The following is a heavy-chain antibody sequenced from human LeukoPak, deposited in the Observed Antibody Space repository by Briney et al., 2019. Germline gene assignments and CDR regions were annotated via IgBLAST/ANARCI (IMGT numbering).Heavy chain of an antibody. CDR1: GLTVGTNY. CDR2: IYSDGST. J-gene: IGHJ4*02. D-gene: IGHD5-12*01. Sequence: GGSLRLSCAASGLTVGTNYMSWVRQAPGKGLEWVSSIYSDGSTHYADSVKGRFTISRDISRNTLNLQMNSLRAEDTAVYYCARDPIPYLVAPGKSDDYWGQGTLVTVSS. V-gene: IGHV3-53*01. CDR3: ARDPIPYLVAPGKSDDY.